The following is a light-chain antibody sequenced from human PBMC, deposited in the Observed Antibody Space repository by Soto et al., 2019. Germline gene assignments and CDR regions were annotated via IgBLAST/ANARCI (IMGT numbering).Light chain of an antibody. Sequence: EIVLTQSPPTLSLSPGERAALSCRASQSVSSSYLAWYQQKPGQAPRLLIYGASNRATGIPDRFSGSGSGTDFTLTISRLEPEDFAVYYCQQYDNSPLTFGGGTKVDI. CDR2: GAS. J-gene: IGKJ4*01. V-gene: IGKV3-20*01. CDR3: QQYDNSPLT. CDR1: QSVSSSY.